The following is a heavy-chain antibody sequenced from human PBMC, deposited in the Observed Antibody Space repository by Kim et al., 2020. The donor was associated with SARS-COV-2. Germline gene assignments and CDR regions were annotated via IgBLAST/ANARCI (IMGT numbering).Heavy chain of an antibody. V-gene: IGHV3-11*05. J-gene: IGHJ4*02. Sequence: GGSLRLSCAASGFTFSDYYMSWIRQAPGKGLEWVSYISSSSSYTNYADSVKGRFTISRDNAKNSRYLQMNSLRAEDTAVYYCARGSYSDDYWGQGTLVTVSS. CDR3: ARGSYSDDY. CDR1: GFTFSDYY. CDR2: ISSSSSYT. D-gene: IGHD1-26*01.